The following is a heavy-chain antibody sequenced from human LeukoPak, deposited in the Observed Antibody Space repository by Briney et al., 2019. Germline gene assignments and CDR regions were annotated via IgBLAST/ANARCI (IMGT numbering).Heavy chain of an antibody. CDR2: INPNSGGT. J-gene: IGHJ4*02. CDR1: GYTFTGYY. CDR3: ARAGYGSSWFLIGVG. D-gene: IGHD6-13*01. V-gene: IGHV1-2*02. Sequence: ASVKVSCKASGYTFTGYYMHWVRQAPGQGLEWMGWINPNSGGTNYAQKFQGRVTMTRDTSISTAYMELSRLRSDDTAVYYCARAGYGSSWFLIGVGWGQGTLVTVSS.